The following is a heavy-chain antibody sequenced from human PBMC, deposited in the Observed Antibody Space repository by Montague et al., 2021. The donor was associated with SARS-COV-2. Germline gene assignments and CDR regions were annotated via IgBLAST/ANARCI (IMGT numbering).Heavy chain of an antibody. D-gene: IGHD6-19*01. Sequence: SETLSLTRTLAGGSISSSNYYWGWIRQPPGKGLEWIGSLFYSGSSFYXPSLKSRVTISVDTSKNQFSLRLRSVTAADTAVYYCVAEWLAIYYFDFWGQGTLVTVSS. CDR2: LFYSGSS. CDR3: VAEWLAIYYFDF. CDR1: GGSISSSNYY. J-gene: IGHJ4*02. V-gene: IGHV4-39*01.